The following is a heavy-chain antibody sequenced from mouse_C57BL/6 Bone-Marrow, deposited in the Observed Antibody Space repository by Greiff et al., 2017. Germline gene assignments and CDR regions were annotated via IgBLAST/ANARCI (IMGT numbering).Heavy chain of an antibody. Sequence: QVQLQQPGAELVRPGSSVTLSCKASGYTFTSYWMDWVKQRPGQGLEWIGNIYPSASGTPYNHKFKDKATLTVDKSSSPAYMQLSSLTSEDSAVYYCARGGLLYFDYWGQGTTLTVSS. CDR3: ARGGLLYFDY. J-gene: IGHJ2*01. CDR1: GYTFTSYW. CDR2: IYPSASGT. V-gene: IGHV1-61*01. D-gene: IGHD2-3*01.